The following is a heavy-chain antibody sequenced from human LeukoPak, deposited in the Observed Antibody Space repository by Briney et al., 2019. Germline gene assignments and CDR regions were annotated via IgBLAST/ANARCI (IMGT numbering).Heavy chain of an antibody. CDR1: GGSISSGSYY. CDR3: ARVSHYDSSGYRVPYNWFDP. CDR2: IYTSGST. D-gene: IGHD3-22*01. V-gene: IGHV4-61*02. Sequence: SETLSLTCTVSGGSISSGSYYWSWIRQPAGKGLEWIGRIYTSGSTNYNPSLKSRVTISVDTSKNQLSLKLSSVTAADTAVYYCARVSHYDSSGYRVPYNWFDPWGQGTLVTVSS. J-gene: IGHJ5*02.